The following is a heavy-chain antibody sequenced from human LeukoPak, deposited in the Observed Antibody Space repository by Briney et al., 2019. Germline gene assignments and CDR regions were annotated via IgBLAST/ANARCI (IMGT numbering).Heavy chain of an antibody. CDR3: AKLSGRSTTGRGVGAFDI. CDR1: GFTFSSYA. CDR2: ISGSGGST. V-gene: IGHV3-23*01. Sequence: GGSLRLSCAASGFTFSSYAMSWVRQAPGKGLEWVSAISGSGGSTYYADSVKGRFTISRDNSKNTLYLQMNSLRAEDTAVYYCAKLSGRSTTGRGVGAFDIWGQGTMVTVSS. D-gene: IGHD3-10*01. J-gene: IGHJ3*02.